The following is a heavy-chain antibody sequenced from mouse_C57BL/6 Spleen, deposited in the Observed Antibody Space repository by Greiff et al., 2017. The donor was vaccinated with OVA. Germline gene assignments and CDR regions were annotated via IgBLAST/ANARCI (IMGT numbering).Heavy chain of an antibody. CDR1: GYSFTGYY. V-gene: IGHV1-42*01. CDR3: ANTYYSNTGFDY. CDR2: INPSTGGT. Sequence: VQLQQSGPELVKPGASVKISCKASGYSFTGYYMNWVKQSPEKSLEWIGEINPSTGGTIYNQKFKAKATLTVDKSSSTAYMQLKSLTSEDSAVYYCANTYYSNTGFDYWGQGTTLTVSS. D-gene: IGHD2-5*01. J-gene: IGHJ2*01.